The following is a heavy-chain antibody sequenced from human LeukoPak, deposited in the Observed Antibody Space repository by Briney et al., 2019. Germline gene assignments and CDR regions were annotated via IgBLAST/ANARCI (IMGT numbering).Heavy chain of an antibody. V-gene: IGHV4-34*01. CDR1: GGSFSGYY. J-gene: IGHJ4*02. D-gene: IGHD3-22*01. CDR2: INHSGST. CDR3: ARRPRSITVIVVVKGGFFDY. Sequence: SETLSLTCAVYGGSFSGYYWSWIRQPPGKGLEWIGEINHSGSTNYNPSLKSRVTISVDTSKNQFSLKLSSVTAADTAVYYCARRPRSITVIVVVKGGFFDYWGQGTLVTVSS.